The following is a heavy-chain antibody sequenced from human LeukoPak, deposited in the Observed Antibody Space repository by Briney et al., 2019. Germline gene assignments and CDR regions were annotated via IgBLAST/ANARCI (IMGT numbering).Heavy chain of an antibody. CDR2: INPHSGGT. J-gene: IGHJ4*02. Sequence: ASVKVSCKASGYTFTGYYIHWVRQAPGQGLECMGWINPHSGGTGYAQNLQGRVTMTRDTSISTAYMDLSSLRSDDTAFYYCARDSNYYGSGSYYNSDSWGQGTLVTVSS. V-gene: IGHV1-2*02. CDR3: ARDSNYYGSGSYYNSDS. CDR1: GYTFTGYY. D-gene: IGHD3-10*01.